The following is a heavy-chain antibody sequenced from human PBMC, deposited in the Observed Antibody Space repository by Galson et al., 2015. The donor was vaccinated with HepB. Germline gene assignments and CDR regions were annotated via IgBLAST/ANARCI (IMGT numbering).Heavy chain of an antibody. Sequence: SVKVSCKASGYTFTSYGISWVRQAPGQGLEWMGWISAYNGNTNYTQKLQGRVTMTTDTSTSTAYMELRSLRSDDTAVYYCARVSELVVVFDYWGQGTLVTVSS. V-gene: IGHV1-18*01. D-gene: IGHD3-22*01. CDR3: ARVSELVVVFDY. J-gene: IGHJ4*02. CDR1: GYTFTSYG. CDR2: ISAYNGNT.